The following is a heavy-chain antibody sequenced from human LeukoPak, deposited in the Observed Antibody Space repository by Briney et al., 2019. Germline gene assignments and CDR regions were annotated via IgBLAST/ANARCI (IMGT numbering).Heavy chain of an antibody. V-gene: IGHV4-34*01. CDR2: INHSGST. CDR3: ARDRGRRFGELLSHWFDP. CDR1: GGSFSGYY. J-gene: IGHJ5*02. D-gene: IGHD3-10*01. Sequence: SETLSLTCAVYGGSFSGYYWSWIRQPPGKGLEWIGEINHSGSTNYNPSLKSRVTIPVDTSKNQFSLKLSSVTAADTAVYYCARDRGRRFGELLSHWFDPWGQGTLVTVSS.